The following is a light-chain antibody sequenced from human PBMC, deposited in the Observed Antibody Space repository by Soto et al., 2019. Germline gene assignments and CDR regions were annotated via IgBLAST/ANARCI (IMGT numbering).Light chain of an antibody. CDR1: SSNLGRNY. J-gene: IGLJ1*01. Sequence: QSVLTQPPSASGTPGQRGTISCSGSSSNLGRNYVDWYQQLPGTAPKVLMSRNYHRPSGVPDRFSGSKSGTSASLAISEFRPEDEGDYYCASWDDSLSGYVFGTGTKVTVL. CDR3: ASWDDSLSGYV. V-gene: IGLV1-47*01. CDR2: RNY.